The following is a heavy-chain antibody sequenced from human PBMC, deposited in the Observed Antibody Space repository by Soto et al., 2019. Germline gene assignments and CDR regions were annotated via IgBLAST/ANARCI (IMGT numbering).Heavy chain of an antibody. D-gene: IGHD3-22*01. CDR1: GYTFTSYA. J-gene: IGHJ4*02. CDR2: INAGNGNT. CDR3: ARGDDSSGYYPIDY. V-gene: IGHV1-3*01. Sequence: ASVKVSCKASGYTFTSYAMHWVRQAPGQRLEWMGWINAGNGNTKYSQKFQGRVTITRDTSASTAYMELSSLRSEDTAVYYCARGDDSSGYYPIDYWGRGTLVTVSS.